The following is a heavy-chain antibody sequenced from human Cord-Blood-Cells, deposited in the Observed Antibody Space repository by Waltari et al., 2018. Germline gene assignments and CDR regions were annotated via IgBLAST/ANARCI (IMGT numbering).Heavy chain of an antibody. V-gene: IGHV4-34*01. CDR2: INHSGST. J-gene: IGHJ5*02. CDR3: ARGPSGFWSGYYGSWWFDP. CDR1: GGSFSGYY. Sequence: QVQLQQWGAGLLKPSETLSLTCAVYGGSFSGYYWSWIRQPPGKGLEWIGEINHSGSTNYNPSLKSRVTISVDTSKNQFSLKLSSVTAADTAVYYGARGPSGFWSGYYGSWWFDPWGQGTLVTVSS. D-gene: IGHD3-3*01.